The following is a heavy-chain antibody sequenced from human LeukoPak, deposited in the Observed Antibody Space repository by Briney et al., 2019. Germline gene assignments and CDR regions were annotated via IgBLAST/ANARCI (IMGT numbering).Heavy chain of an antibody. J-gene: IGHJ6*04. CDR3: ARGTSSSWDRNMDV. D-gene: IGHD6-13*01. CDR2: IYYSGST. CDR1: GGSISSYY. Sequence: PSETLSLTCTVSGGSISSYYWSWIRQPPGKGLEWIGYIYYSGSTNYNPSLKSRVTISVDTSKNQFSLKLSSVTAADTAVYYCARGTSSSWDRNMDVWAKGPRSPSPQ. V-gene: IGHV4-59*01.